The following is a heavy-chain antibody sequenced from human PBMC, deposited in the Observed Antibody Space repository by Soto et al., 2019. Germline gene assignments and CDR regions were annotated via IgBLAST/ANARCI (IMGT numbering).Heavy chain of an antibody. CDR3: ASVPDY. J-gene: IGHJ4*02. D-gene: IGHD2-2*01. CDR2: MYHSGST. Sequence: SETLSLTCAVSGGSISSGNYSWSWIRQPPGKGLEWIGYMYHSGSTYYNPSLKSRVTISIDRSKNHFSLNLCSLTAAVTSVYYCASVPDYWGQGILVTVSS. CDR1: GGSISSGNYS. V-gene: IGHV4-30-2*01.